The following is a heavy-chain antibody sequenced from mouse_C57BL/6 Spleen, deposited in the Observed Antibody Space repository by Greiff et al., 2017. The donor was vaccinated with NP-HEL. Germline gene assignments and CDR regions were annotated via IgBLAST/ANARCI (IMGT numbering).Heavy chain of an antibody. CDR1: GFTFSDYG. CDR3: ARGNNYAMDY. CDR2: ISSGSSTI. Sequence: DVMLVESGGGLVKPGGSLKLSCAASGFTFSDYGMHWVRQAPEKGLEWVAYISSGSSTIYYADTVKGRFTISRDNAKNTLFLQMTSLRSEDTAMYYCARGNNYAMDYWGQGTSVTVSS. J-gene: IGHJ4*01. D-gene: IGHD5-2*01. V-gene: IGHV5-17*01.